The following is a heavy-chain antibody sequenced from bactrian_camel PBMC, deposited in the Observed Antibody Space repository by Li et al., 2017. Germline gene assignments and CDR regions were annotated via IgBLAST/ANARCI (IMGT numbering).Heavy chain of an antibody. V-gene: IGHV3S40*01. CDR2: MSSGGSP. CDR3: AARGGGFTYKGWRSPDSYNY. Sequence: VQLVESGGGLVQPGGSLRLSCAASGFSFSSYAVSWVRQAPGKGLEWVSFMSSGGSPYYVDSVKGRFTISQDNAKNTVYLQMNTLKPEDTAMYYCAARGGGFTYKGWRSPDSYNYWGQGTQVTV. CDR1: GFSFSSYA. D-gene: IGHD2*01. J-gene: IGHJ4*01.